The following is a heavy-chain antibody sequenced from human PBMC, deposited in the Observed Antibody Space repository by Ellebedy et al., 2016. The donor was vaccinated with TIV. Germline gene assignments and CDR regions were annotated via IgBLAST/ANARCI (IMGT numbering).Heavy chain of an antibody. CDR1: GFTFSSYA. D-gene: IGHD3-10*01. J-gene: IGHJ6*02. CDR2: ISGSGGST. CDR3: WGLSGDYYYYGMDV. Sequence: GESLKISXAASGFTFSSYAMSWVRQAPGKGLEWVSAISGSGGSTYYADSVKGRFTISRDNAKNTLYLQMNSLRAEDTAVYYCWGLSGDYYYYGMDVWGQGTTVTVSS. V-gene: IGHV3-23*01.